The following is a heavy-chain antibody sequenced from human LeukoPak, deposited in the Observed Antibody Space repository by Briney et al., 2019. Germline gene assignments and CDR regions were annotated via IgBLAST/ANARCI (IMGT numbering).Heavy chain of an antibody. Sequence: PGRSLRLSCAASGFTFSSYAMHWVRQAPGKGLEWVAVISYDGSNKYYADSVKGRFTISRDNSKNTLYLQMDSLRAEDTAVYYCARDPYGSSWHFDYWGQGTLVTVSS. J-gene: IGHJ4*02. CDR3: ARDPYGSSWHFDY. D-gene: IGHD6-13*01. V-gene: IGHV3-30*04. CDR1: GFTFSSYA. CDR2: ISYDGSNK.